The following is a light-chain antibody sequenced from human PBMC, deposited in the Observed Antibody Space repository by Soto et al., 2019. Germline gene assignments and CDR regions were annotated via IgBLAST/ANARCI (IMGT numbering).Light chain of an antibody. J-gene: IGKJ2*01. CDR3: QQYGSSHT. CDR1: QSVSRSY. CDR2: GAS. V-gene: IGKV3-20*01. Sequence: ETVLTQSPGTLSLSPGEIATLSCRASQSVSRSYLAWYQQKPGQAPRLLIYGASSRATGIPDRFSGSGSGTDFTLTISRLEPEDVAVYYGQQYGSSHTFGQGTKLEIK.